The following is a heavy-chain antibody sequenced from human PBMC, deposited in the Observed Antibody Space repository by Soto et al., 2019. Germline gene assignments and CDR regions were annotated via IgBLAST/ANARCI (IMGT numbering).Heavy chain of an antibody. CDR2: ISSNGGST. J-gene: IGHJ3*02. Sequence: GGSLRLSCAASGFTFSSYAMHWVRQAPGKGLEYVSAISSNGGSTYYANSVKGRFTISRDNSKNTLYLQMGSLRAEDMAVYYCAMERYDSSGYYYGAFDIWGQGTMVTVSS. V-gene: IGHV3-64*01. CDR3: AMERYDSSGYYYGAFDI. D-gene: IGHD3-22*01. CDR1: GFTFSSYA.